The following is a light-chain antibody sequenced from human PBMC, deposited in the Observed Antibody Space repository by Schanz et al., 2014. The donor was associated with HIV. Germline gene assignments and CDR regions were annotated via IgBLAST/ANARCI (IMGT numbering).Light chain of an antibody. CDR1: SSDVGGYNY. Sequence: QSVLTQPPSVSAAPGQKVTISCTGTSSDVGGYNYVSWYQQHPGKAPKLMIYDVSNRPSGVSNRFSGSKSGNTASLTVSGLQAEDEADYYCSSYAGSNNLEVVFGGGTKLTVL. CDR3: SSYAGSNNLEVV. CDR2: DVS. V-gene: IGLV2-14*01. J-gene: IGLJ2*01.